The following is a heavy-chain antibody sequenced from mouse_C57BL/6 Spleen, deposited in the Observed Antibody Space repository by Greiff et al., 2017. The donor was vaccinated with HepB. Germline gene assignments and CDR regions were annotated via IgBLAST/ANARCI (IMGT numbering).Heavy chain of an antibody. V-gene: IGHV1-76*01. CDR2: IYPGSGNT. CDR1: GYTFTDYY. CDR3: AREGTSLYWYFDV. Sequence: QVQLKESGAELVRPGASVKLSCKASGYTFTDYYINWVKQRPGQGLEWIARIYPGSGNTYYNEKFKGKATLTAEKSSSTAYMQLSSLTSEDSAVYFCAREGTSLYWYFDVWGTGTTVTVSS. J-gene: IGHJ1*03.